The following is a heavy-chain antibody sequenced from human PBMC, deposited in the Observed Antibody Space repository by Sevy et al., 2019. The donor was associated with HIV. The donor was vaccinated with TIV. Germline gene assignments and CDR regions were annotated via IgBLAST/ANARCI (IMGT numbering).Heavy chain of an antibody. V-gene: IGHV3-30*04. D-gene: IGHD1-26*01. CDR2: TSYDGSHK. Sequence: GGSLRLSCTVSGFIFSNFAMHWVRLAPGKGLEWVADTSYDGSHKYYADSVKGRFTVSRDNSRNILSLEMSSLRRDDTAVYYCARGENDDEFFQYWGQGTLVTVSS. CDR3: ARGENDDEFFQY. J-gene: IGHJ1*01. CDR1: GFIFSNFA.